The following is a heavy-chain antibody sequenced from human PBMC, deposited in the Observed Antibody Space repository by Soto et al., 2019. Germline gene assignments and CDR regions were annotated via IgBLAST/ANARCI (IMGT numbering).Heavy chain of an antibody. V-gene: IGHV3-30*18. CDR3: AKDLGYCSGGSCYGAFDY. J-gene: IGHJ4*02. CDR2: ISYDGSNK. CDR1: GFTFSSYG. Sequence: QVQLVESGGGVVQPGRSLRLSCAASGFTFSSYGMHWVRQAPGKGLEWVAVISYDGSNKYYADSVKGRFTISRDNSKNTLYRQMNSLRAEDTAVYYCAKDLGYCSGGSCYGAFDYWGQGTLVTVSS. D-gene: IGHD2-15*01.